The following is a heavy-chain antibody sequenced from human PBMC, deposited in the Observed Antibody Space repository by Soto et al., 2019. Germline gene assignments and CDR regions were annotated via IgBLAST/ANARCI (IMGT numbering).Heavy chain of an antibody. J-gene: IGHJ4*02. Sequence: EVQLLESGGGLVQPGGSLRLSCAASGFTFSSYAMSWVRQAPGKGLEWVSAISGSGGSTYYADSVKGRFTISRDNSKNTLYLQMNSLRAEDTAVYYCAKDLWDLITMIVEPYFDYWGQGTLVTVSS. CDR2: ISGSGGST. D-gene: IGHD3-22*01. CDR1: GFTFSSYA. CDR3: AKDLWDLITMIVEPYFDY. V-gene: IGHV3-23*01.